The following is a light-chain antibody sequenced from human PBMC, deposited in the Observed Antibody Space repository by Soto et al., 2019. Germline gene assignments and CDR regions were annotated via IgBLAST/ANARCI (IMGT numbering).Light chain of an antibody. CDR2: KAS. J-gene: IGKJ2*01. V-gene: IGKV1-5*03. CDR3: QQYNSYPYT. CDR1: QSISSW. Sequence: DIPMTQSPSTLSASVGDRVTITCRASQSISSWLAWYQQKPGKAPNLLIYKASSLESGVPSRFSGSGSGTEFTLTIGGLQPDDFATYYCQQYNSYPYTFGQGTKLEIK.